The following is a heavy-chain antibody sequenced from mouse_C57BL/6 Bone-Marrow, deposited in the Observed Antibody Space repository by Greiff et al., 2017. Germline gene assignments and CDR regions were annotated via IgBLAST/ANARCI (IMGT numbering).Heavy chain of an antibody. J-gene: IGHJ4*01. CDR1: GFNIKDYY. Sequence: EVQLQQSGAELVKPGASVKFSCTASGFNIKDYYMHWVKQRTEQGLEWMGRIDPEDGETKTAPQFPGRATITAYTTSTTAYLQLSSLTSEDTAVYYCARGDRTTGLAMDYWGQGTSVTVSS. CDR3: ARGDRTTGLAMDY. CDR2: IDPEDGET. D-gene: IGHD2-12*01. V-gene: IGHV14-2*01.